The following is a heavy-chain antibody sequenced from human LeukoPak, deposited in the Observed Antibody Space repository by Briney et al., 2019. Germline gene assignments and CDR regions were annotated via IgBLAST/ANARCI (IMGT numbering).Heavy chain of an antibody. CDR2: INHSGST. CDR3: ARRRDGYNYNDY. J-gene: IGHJ4*02. CDR1: GGSFSGYY. D-gene: IGHD5-24*01. Sequence: SETLSLTCAVYGGSFSGYYWSWIRQPPGKGLEWIGEINHSGSTNYNPSLKSRVTISVDTSKNQFSLKLSSVTAADTAVYYCARRRDGYNYNDYWGQGTLVTVSS. V-gene: IGHV4-34*01.